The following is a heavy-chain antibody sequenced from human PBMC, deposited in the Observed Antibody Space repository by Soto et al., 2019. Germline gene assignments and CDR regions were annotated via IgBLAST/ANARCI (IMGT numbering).Heavy chain of an antibody. Sequence: LVESGGGLVYPGGSLTLSCVGSGFRFSEHSMNWVRQAPGKGLQWVSYISSSSDSTYYADSVKGRFTVSRDNAKNALFLQMNSLRDDDTATYDCARLPKGSLVTAWGQGVRVTVSS. J-gene: IGHJ4*02. CDR2: ISSSSDST. CDR3: ARLPKGSLVTA. V-gene: IGHV3-48*02. D-gene: IGHD2-21*02. CDR1: GFRFSEHS.